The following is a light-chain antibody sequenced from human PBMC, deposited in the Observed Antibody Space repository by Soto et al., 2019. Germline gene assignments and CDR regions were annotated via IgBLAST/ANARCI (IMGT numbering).Light chain of an antibody. Sequence: DIQMTQSPSSLSISVGDRVTITCRSSHDIGNHLNWYQQKPGKAPKILLYSAFTLQSWVPSRFSGSGYGTGFTLTITSLQPEESATYFCEQSYSVPLTFGGGTKVEV. CDR1: HDIGNH. CDR2: SAF. J-gene: IGKJ4*01. V-gene: IGKV1-39*01. CDR3: EQSYSVPLT.